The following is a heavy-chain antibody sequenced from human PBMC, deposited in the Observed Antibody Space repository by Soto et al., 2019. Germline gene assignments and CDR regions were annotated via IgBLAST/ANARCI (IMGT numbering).Heavy chain of an antibody. Sequence: GGSLRLSCAASGFTFSSYGMHWVRQAPGKGLEWVAVIWYDGSNKYYADSVKGRFTISRDNSKNTLYLQMNSLRAEDTAVYYCARVLRRPRGAQGTFDYWGQGTLVTVSS. J-gene: IGHJ4*02. D-gene: IGHD1-1*01. V-gene: IGHV3-33*01. CDR1: GFTFSSYG. CDR3: ARVLRRPRGAQGTFDY. CDR2: IWYDGSNK.